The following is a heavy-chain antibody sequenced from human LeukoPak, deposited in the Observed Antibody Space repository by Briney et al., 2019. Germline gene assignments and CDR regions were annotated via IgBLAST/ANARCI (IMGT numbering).Heavy chain of an antibody. CDR3: ARSSLDSSGWYRPRTPNWFDP. CDR2: ISSSGSTT. Sequence: GGSLRLSCAASGFTFSDYYMSWIRQAPGKGLEWVSYISSSGSTTYYADSVKGRFTISRDNAKNSLYLQMNSLRAEDTAVYYCARSSLDSSGWYRPRTPNWFDPWGQGTLVTVSS. CDR1: GFTFSDYY. D-gene: IGHD6-19*01. J-gene: IGHJ5*02. V-gene: IGHV3-11*01.